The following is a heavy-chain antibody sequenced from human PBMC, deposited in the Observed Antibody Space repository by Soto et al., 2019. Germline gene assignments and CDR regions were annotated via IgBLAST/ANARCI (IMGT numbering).Heavy chain of an antibody. V-gene: IGHV4-61*01. D-gene: IGHD1-20*01. J-gene: IGHJ6*02. CDR3: ARDRYNWKAYYYYGMDV. CDR1: GGSVSSGSYY. CDR2: IYYSGST. Sequence: SETLSLTCTVSGGSVSSGSYYWIWIRQPPGKGLDWIGYIYYSGSTNYNPSLKSRVTISVDTSKNQFSLKLSSVTAADTAVYYCARDRYNWKAYYYYGMDVWGQGTTVTVSS.